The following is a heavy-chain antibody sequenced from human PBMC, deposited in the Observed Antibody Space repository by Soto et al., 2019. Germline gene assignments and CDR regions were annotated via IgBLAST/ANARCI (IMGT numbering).Heavy chain of an antibody. CDR3: ARDPSGSYSGAFDI. CDR1: GFTFSSYA. Sequence: GGPLRLSCAASGFTFSSYAMHWVRQAPGKGLEWVAVISYDGSNKYYADSVKGRFTISRDNSKNTLYLQMNSLRAEDTAVYYCARDPSGSYSGAFDIWGQGTMVTVSS. V-gene: IGHV3-30-3*01. CDR2: ISYDGSNK. D-gene: IGHD1-26*01. J-gene: IGHJ3*02.